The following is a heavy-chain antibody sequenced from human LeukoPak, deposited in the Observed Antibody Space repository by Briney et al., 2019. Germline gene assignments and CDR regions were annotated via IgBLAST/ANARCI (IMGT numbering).Heavy chain of an antibody. CDR1: GFTFSSYA. CDR2: IGGSGGST. Sequence: AGGSLRLSCAASGFTFSSYAMSWVRQAPGKGLEWVSAIGGSGGSTYYADSVKGRFTISRDNSKNTLYLQMNSLRAEDTAVYYCAKASVIYSSSWYHFDYWGQGTLVTVSS. J-gene: IGHJ4*02. CDR3: AKASVIYSSSWYHFDY. V-gene: IGHV3-23*01. D-gene: IGHD6-13*01.